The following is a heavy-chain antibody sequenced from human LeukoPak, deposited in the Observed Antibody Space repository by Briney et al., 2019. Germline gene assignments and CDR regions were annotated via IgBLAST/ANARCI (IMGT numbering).Heavy chain of an antibody. J-gene: IGHJ3*02. D-gene: IGHD3-22*01. CDR2: IYTSGST. V-gene: IGHV4-4*07. CDR1: GGSISSYY. Sequence: ETLSLTCTVSGGSISSYYWSWIRQPAGKGLEWIGRIYTSGSTNYNPSLKSRVTMSVDTSKNQFSLKLSSVTAADTAVYYCAREAYYYDSSGLNGNAFDIWGQGTMVTVSS. CDR3: AREAYYYDSSGLNGNAFDI.